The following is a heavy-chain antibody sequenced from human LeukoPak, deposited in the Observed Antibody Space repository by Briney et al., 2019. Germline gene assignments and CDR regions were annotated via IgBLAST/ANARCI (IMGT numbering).Heavy chain of an antibody. V-gene: IGHV4-59*01. J-gene: IGHJ3*02. Sequence: SETLSLTCTVSGGSISSYYWSWMRQPPGKGLEWIGNIYYSGSTNYNPSLKSRVTISVDTSKNQFSLKLSSVTAADTAVYYCARDRELLRGELAFDIWGQGTMVTVSS. CDR2: IYYSGST. D-gene: IGHD1-26*01. CDR3: ARDRELLRGELAFDI. CDR1: GGSISSYY.